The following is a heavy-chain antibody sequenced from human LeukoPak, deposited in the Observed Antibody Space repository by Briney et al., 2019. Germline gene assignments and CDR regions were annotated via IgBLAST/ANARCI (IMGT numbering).Heavy chain of an antibody. D-gene: IGHD7-27*01. Sequence: GGSLRLSCAGSGFTFSGFAMHWVRQAPGKGLEWVSTITTSDGNTYYADSVKGRFTVSRDNSKNTLFLQMNSLRAEDTAVYYCAKDGGLWVSAHWGDSWGRGTLVTVSS. V-gene: IGHV3-23*01. CDR3: AKDGGLWVSAHWGDS. CDR1: GFTFSGFA. J-gene: IGHJ4*02. CDR2: ITTSDGNT.